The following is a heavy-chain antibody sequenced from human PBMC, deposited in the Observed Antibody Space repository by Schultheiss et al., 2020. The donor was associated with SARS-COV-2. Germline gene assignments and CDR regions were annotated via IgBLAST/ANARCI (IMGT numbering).Heavy chain of an antibody. D-gene: IGHD6-19*01. CDR3: AGGVAGLTYYFDY. J-gene: IGHJ4*02. CDR1: GGSISSGSYY. V-gene: IGHV4-39*07. Sequence: SETLSLTCTVSGGSISSGSYYWSWIRQPPGKGLEWIGEINHSGSTNYNPSLKSRVTMSVDTSKNQFSLKLNSVTAADTAVYYCAGGVAGLTYYFDYWGQGTLVTV. CDR2: INHSGST.